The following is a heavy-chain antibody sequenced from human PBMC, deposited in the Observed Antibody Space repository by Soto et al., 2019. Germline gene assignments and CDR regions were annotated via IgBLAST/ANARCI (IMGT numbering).Heavy chain of an antibody. CDR1: GYTFTGYY. Sequence: ASVKVSCKASGYTFTGYYMHWVRQAPGQGLEWMGWINPNSGGTNYAQKFQGRVTMTRDTSISTAYMELSRLRSDDTAVYYCARSWDHDYSNYVCFSWGQETLVTVSS. CDR3: ARSWDHDYSNYVCFS. J-gene: IGHJ5*02. D-gene: IGHD4-4*01. V-gene: IGHV1-2*02. CDR2: INPNSGGT.